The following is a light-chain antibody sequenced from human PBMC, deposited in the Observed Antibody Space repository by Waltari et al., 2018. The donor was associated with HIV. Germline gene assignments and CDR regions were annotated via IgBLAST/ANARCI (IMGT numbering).Light chain of an antibody. V-gene: IGLV1-51*01. Sequence: QSVLTQPPSVSAAAGQKVTIPCSESSSNIGNNYVSWYKQLPRTAPKLLIYDDDARPPGISDLFSGSKSGSSATLDITGLQPGDEGDYYCATWDGSLSSGVFGGGTKVIVL. J-gene: IGLJ2*01. CDR1: SSNIGNNY. CDR2: DDD. CDR3: ATWDGSLSSGV.